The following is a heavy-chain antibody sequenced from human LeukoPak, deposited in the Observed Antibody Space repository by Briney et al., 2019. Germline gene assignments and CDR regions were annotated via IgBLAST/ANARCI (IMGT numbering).Heavy chain of an antibody. CDR3: ARYCTNGVCYRYFDY. CDR1: GFTFSSYW. CDR2: IKQDGSEK. D-gene: IGHD2-8*01. V-gene: IGHV3-7*01. J-gene: IGHJ4*02. Sequence: GGSLRLSCAASGFTFSSYWMSWVRQAPGKGREGVANIKQDGSEKYYVDSVKGRFTISRDNAKNSLDLQMNRLRAEDTAVYYCARYCTNGVCYRYFDYWGQGTLVTVSS.